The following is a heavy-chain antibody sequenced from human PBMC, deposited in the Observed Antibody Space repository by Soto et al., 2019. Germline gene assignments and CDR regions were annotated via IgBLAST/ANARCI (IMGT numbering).Heavy chain of an antibody. Sequence: QLQLQESGPGLVKPSETLSLTCTVSGGSISSSSYYWGWIRQPPGKGLEWIGSLYYSGSTYYNPSLKSRVTSPVDTSKNQFSLKLSSVTAADTAVYYCGRRREGGYSYGPFDCWGQGTLVIVSS. J-gene: IGHJ4*02. CDR3: GRRREGGYSYGPFDC. CDR1: GGSISSSSYY. D-gene: IGHD5-18*01. V-gene: IGHV4-39*01. CDR2: LYYSGST.